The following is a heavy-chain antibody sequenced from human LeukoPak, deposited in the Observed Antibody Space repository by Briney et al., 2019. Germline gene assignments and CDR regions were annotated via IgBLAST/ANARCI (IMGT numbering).Heavy chain of an antibody. CDR3: ARDPVGGSTIFDY. J-gene: IGHJ4*02. CDR2: TYYRSKWFY. Sequence: SQTLSLTCAISGDSVSSDSAAWNWIRQSPSRGLEWLGRTYYRSKWFYDYALALKSRITLNPDTSKNQFSLQLNSVTPEDTAVYFCARDPVGGSTIFDYWGQGTLVTVSS. CDR1: GDSVSSDSAA. V-gene: IGHV6-1*01. D-gene: IGHD1-26*01.